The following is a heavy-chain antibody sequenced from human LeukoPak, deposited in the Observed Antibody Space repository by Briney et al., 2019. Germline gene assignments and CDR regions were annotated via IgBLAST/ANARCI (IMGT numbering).Heavy chain of an antibody. CDR2: VSPYNGNT. J-gene: IGHJ4*02. V-gene: IGHV1-18*04. D-gene: IGHD3-10*01. Sequence: ASVKVSCKASGYTFTGYYMHWVRLAPGQGLEWMGRVSPYNGNTYYSQRFQDRVTITKDTSTGTVYMDLRNLRTDDTAMYYCARNGRVRRVVKDLFEYWGQGTLVAVSS. CDR1: GYTFTGYY. CDR3: ARNGRVRRVVKDLFEY.